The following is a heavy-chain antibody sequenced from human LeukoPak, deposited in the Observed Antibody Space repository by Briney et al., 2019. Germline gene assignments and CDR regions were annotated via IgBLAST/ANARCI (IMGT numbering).Heavy chain of an antibody. CDR2: IYSGGST. D-gene: IGHD5-18*01. CDR1: GFTVSSNY. CDR3: VRLLDTAMADY. V-gene: IGHV3-53*01. J-gene: IGHJ4*02. Sequence: GGSLRLSCAASGFTVSSNYMSWVRQAPGKGLEWVSVIYSGGSTYYADSVKGRFTISRDNSKNTLYLQMDSLRAEDTAVYYCVRLLDTAMADYWGQGTLVTVSS.